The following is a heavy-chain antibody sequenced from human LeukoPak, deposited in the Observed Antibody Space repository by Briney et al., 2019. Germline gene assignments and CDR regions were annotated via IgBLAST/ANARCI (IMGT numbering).Heavy chain of an antibody. CDR3: ARAPLTTATSDYFDL. CDR2: IHYSGIT. V-gene: IGHV4-30-4*01. CDR1: GGSISTNDYF. J-gene: IGHJ4*02. Sequence: SETLSLTCTVSGGSISTNDYFWSWIRQSPEKGLEWIGYIHYSGITKSNPSLESRLTLSVDASKNQLSLRLTSVTAADTAVYYCARAPLTTATSDYFDLWGLGTLVTVSS. D-gene: IGHD4-17*01.